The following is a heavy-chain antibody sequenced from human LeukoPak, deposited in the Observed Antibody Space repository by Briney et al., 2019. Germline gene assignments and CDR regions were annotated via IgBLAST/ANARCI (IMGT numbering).Heavy chain of an antibody. CDR1: GGSISSYY. V-gene: IGHV4-59*12. CDR3: ARDWDIVVVPAAHKGNWFDP. CDR2: IYYSGST. D-gene: IGHD2-2*01. Sequence: SETPSLTCTVSGGSISSYYWSWIRQPPGKGLEWIGYIYYSGSTNYNPSLKSRVTISVDTSKNQFSLKLSSVTAADTAVYYCARDWDIVVVPAAHKGNWFDPWGQGTLVTVSS. J-gene: IGHJ5*02.